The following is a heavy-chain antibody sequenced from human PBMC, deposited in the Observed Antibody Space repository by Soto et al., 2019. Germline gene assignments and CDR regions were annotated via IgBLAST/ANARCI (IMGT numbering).Heavy chain of an antibody. D-gene: IGHD6-19*01. CDR2: INTDNGNT. CDR1: GGTFSSYA. J-gene: IGHJ2*01. Sequence: ASVKVSCKASGGTFSSYAISWVRQAPGQGLEWMGWINTDNGNTKYSQRFQGRVTITRDTSASTAYMELSNLISEDTAVYYCARDRAVDWYFDLWGRGTLVTVS. V-gene: IGHV1-3*04. CDR3: ARDRAVDWYFDL.